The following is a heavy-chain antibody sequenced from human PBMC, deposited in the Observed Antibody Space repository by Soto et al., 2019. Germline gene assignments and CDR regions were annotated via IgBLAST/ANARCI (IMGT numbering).Heavy chain of an antibody. CDR2: INHGGST. V-gene: IGHV4-34*01. Sequence: SETLSLTCAVYGGSFSGYDGSWIRQPPGKGLEWIGEINHGGSTNYNPSLKSRVTISVDTSKNQFSPKLSSVTAADTAVYYCARGHYYDSSGYYYFDYWGQGTLVTVSS. J-gene: IGHJ4*02. D-gene: IGHD3-22*01. CDR1: GGSFSGYD. CDR3: ARGHYYDSSGYYYFDY.